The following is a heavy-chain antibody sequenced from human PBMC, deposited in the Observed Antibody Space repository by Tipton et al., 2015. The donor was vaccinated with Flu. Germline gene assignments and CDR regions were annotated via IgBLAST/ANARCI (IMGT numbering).Heavy chain of an antibody. CDR3: AREGPVDYGMDV. J-gene: IGHJ6*02. Sequence: SLRLSCAASGFTFGSYGMQWVRQAPGKGLEWVAFIWYDGGNIHYAGSVRGRFTISRDNSKNTLYLQMNSLRVEDTAVYYCAREGPVDYGMDVWGQGTTVTVSS. CDR1: GFTFGSYG. CDR2: IWYDGGNI. V-gene: IGHV3-33*01.